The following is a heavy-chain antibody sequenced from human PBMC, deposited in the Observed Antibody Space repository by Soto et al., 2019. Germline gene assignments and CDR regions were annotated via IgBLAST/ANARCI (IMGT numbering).Heavy chain of an antibody. CDR3: ARGAAGQQLVRGVYYFDY. V-gene: IGHV3-30-3*01. Sequence: QVQLVESGGGVVQPGRSLRLSCAASGFTFSSYAMHWVRQAPGKGLEWVAVISYDGSNKYYADSVKGRFTISRDNSKNTXXLQMNSLRAEDTAVYYCARGAAGQQLVRGVYYFDYWGQGTLVTVSS. J-gene: IGHJ4*02. CDR1: GFTFSSYA. D-gene: IGHD6-13*01. CDR2: ISYDGSNK.